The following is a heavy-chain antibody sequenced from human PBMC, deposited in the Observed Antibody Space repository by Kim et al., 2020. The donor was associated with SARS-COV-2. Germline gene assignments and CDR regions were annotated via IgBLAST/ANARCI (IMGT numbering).Heavy chain of an antibody. J-gene: IGHJ4*02. Sequence: TNCSPSFHGHVTISANKSISTAYLQWSSLKASDTAMYYCAKTFGSQDFDYWGQGTLVTVSS. D-gene: IGHD3-10*01. V-gene: IGHV5-10-1*01. CDR3: AKTFGSQDFDY. CDR2: T.